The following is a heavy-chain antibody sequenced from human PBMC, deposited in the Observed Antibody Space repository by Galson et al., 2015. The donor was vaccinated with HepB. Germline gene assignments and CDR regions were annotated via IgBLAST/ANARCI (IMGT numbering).Heavy chain of an antibody. J-gene: IGHJ4*02. CDR3: ARVRGIFGVPLPYY. CDR1: GFTFSSYW. V-gene: IGHV3-7*03. D-gene: IGHD3-3*01. Sequence: SLRLSCAASGFTFSSYWMSWVRQAPGKGLEWVANIKQDGSEKYYVDSVKGRFTISRDNAKNSLFLQMHSLRAEDTAVYYCARVRGIFGVPLPYYWGQGTLVTVSS. CDR2: IKQDGSEK.